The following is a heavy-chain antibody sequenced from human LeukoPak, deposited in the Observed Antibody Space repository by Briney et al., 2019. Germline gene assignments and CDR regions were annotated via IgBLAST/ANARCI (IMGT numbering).Heavy chain of an antibody. Sequence: GGSLRLSCAASGFTFSSYSMNWVRQAPGKGLEWVSSISSSSSYIYYADSVKGRFTISRDNAKNSLYLQMNSLRAEDTAVYYCATGPAAIYYYYYYTDVWGKGTTVTVSS. CDR2: ISSSSSYI. D-gene: IGHD2-2*01. CDR3: ATGPAAIYYYYYYTDV. CDR1: GFTFSSYS. V-gene: IGHV3-21*01. J-gene: IGHJ6*03.